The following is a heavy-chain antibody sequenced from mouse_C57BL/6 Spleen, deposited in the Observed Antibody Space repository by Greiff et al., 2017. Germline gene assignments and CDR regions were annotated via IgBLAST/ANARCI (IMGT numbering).Heavy chain of an antibody. Sequence: QVQLQQPGAELVMPGASVKLSCKASGYTFTSYWMHWVKQRPGQGLEWIGEIDPSDSYTNYNQKFKGKSTLTVDKSSSTAYMQLSSLTSEDSAVYYCARDGDWDLGDWGQGTTLTVAS. V-gene: IGHV1-69*01. CDR3: ARDGDWDLGD. J-gene: IGHJ2*01. CDR2: IDPSDSYT. D-gene: IGHD4-1*01. CDR1: GYTFTSYW.